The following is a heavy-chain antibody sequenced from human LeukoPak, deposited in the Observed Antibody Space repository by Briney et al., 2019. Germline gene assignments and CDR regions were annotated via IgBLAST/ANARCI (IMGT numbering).Heavy chain of an antibody. Sequence: ASVKVSCKASGGTFSSYAISWVRQAPGQGLEWMGGIIPIFGTANYAQKFQGRVTITADESTSTAHMELSSLRSEDTAVYYCASGAYCGGDCYPASGDYWGQGTLVTVSS. CDR2: IIPIFGTA. J-gene: IGHJ4*02. CDR1: GGTFSSYA. V-gene: IGHV1-69*13. CDR3: ASGAYCGGDCYPASGDY. D-gene: IGHD2-21*02.